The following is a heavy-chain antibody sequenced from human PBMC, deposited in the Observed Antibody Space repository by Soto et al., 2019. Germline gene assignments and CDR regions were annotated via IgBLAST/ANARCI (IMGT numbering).Heavy chain of an antibody. CDR3: ARGETTVTFGPLGY. CDR1: GFTFSSYG. Sequence: QVQLMESGGGVVQPGRSLRLSCAASGFTFSSYGMHWVRQAPGKGLEWVAVIWYDGSNKYYADSVKGRFTISRDNSKNTLYLQMNSLRAEDTAVYYCARGETTVTFGPLGYWGQGTLVTVSS. D-gene: IGHD4-17*01. J-gene: IGHJ4*02. CDR2: IWYDGSNK. V-gene: IGHV3-33*01.